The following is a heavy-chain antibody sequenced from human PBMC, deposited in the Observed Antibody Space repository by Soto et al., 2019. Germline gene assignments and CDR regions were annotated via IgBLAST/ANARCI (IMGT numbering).Heavy chain of an antibody. V-gene: IGHV4-39*01. CDR1: GGSISSSNYY. CDR2: VYYSGST. Sequence: SETLSLTCTVSGGSISSSNYYWGWIRQPPGKGLEWIGSVYYSGSTHYNPSLKSRVTIFVDTSKNQLSLKLTSVTAADTAVFYCARRSYGSVVDFWGRGSLVTGSS. CDR3: ARRSYGSVVDF. D-gene: IGHD3-10*01. J-gene: IGHJ4*02.